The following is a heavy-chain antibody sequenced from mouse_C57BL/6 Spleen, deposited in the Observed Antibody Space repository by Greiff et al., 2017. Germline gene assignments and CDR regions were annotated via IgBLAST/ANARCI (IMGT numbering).Heavy chain of an antibody. CDR2: NYPADGDT. V-gene: IGHV1-82*01. D-gene: IGHD3-2*02. Sequence: VQLQQSGPELVKPGASVLISCKASGYAFSSSWLNWVKQGPGKGLDWIGRNYPADGDTNYNGKFKGKATLTVDQSSSTAYLQLGSLTSEDSAVYFCARGDSSGPWFAYWGQGTLVTVSA. CDR3: ARGDSSGPWFAY. J-gene: IGHJ3*01. CDR1: GYAFSSSW.